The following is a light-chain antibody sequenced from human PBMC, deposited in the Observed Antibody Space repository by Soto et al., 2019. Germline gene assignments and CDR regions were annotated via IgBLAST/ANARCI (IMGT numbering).Light chain of an antibody. J-gene: IGKJ1*01. Sequence: EIVLTQSPGTLSLSPGERATLSCRASQSVSSSYLAWYQQNPGQAPRRRIYGASSRATGIPDRFSVSGSGTDFTLTIPRLEPEHFTVYYCHQYGISRTFRQGTNVQIK. V-gene: IGKV3-20*01. CDR2: GAS. CDR3: HQYGISRT. CDR1: QSVSSSY.